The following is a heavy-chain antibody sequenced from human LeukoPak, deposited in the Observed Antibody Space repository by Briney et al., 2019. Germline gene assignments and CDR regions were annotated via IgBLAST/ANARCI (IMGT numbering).Heavy chain of an antibody. CDR3: ARGWGSGTIDI. D-gene: IGHD2-15*01. CDR2: IYYSGST. CDR1: GGSISSYY. V-gene: IGHV4-59*01. Sequence: SETLSLTCTVSGGSISSYYWSWIRQPPGKGLEWIGYIYYSGSTNYNPSLKSRVTISVDTSKNQFSLKLSSVTAADTAVYYCARGWGSGTIDIWGQGTMVTVSS. J-gene: IGHJ3*02.